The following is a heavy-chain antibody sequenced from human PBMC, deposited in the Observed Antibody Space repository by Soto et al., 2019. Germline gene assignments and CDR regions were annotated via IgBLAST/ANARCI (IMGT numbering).Heavy chain of an antibody. CDR2: MSSDGSKI. J-gene: IGHJ4*02. V-gene: IGHV3-30*18. Sequence: QVQLVESGGGAVQPGGSLRLSCVASGFDFTYYAMHWVRQAPGKGLESVAVMSSDGSKIHHTDSVKGRFTISRDNSKNTLYLKMNSLRKGDTAVYFCAKDEGVGGNLGLFDYWGQGTLVSVSS. CDR3: AKDEGVGGNLGLFDY. CDR1: GFDFTYYA. D-gene: IGHD1-26*01.